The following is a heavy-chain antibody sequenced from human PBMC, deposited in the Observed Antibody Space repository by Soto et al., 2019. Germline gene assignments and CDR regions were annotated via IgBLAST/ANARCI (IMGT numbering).Heavy chain of an antibody. Sequence: DPVKIDCKASGYTFTSYGMSGVRQAPGQGLEWMGIINPSNGSTSYAQKFQGRVTMTRDTSTSTVYMELSSLRSEDTAVYYCARDYCSSTSCYGKYYYYYMDVWGKGTTVTVSS. V-gene: IGHV1-46*03. CDR3: ARDYCSSTSCYGKYYYYYMDV. J-gene: IGHJ6*03. D-gene: IGHD2-2*01. CDR1: GYTFTSYG. CDR2: INPSNGST.